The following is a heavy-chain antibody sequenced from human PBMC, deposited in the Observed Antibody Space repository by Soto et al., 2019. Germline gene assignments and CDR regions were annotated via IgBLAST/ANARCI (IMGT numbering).Heavy chain of an antibody. V-gene: IGHV3-66*01. D-gene: IGHD4-4*01. CDR3: ARDSYSRN. Sequence: GGSLRLSCAVSGFTVGSRYMSWVRQAPGKGLEWISSLYNGGETHYADSVKGRFLISRDDSKNTLYLQMNSLRGEDTAVYFCARDSYSRNWGQGTLVTVSS. J-gene: IGHJ4*02. CDR2: LYNGGET. CDR1: GFTVGSRY.